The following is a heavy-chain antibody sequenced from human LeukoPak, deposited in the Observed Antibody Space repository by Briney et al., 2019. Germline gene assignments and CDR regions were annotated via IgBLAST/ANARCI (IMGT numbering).Heavy chain of an antibody. CDR2: ISYDGSNK. Sequence: PGRSLRLSCAASGFTFSNYGMHWVRQAPGKGLEWVAVISYDGSNKYYADSVKGRFTISRDNSKNTLYLQMNSLRAEDTAVYYCANVNAMSTGYWGQGTLVTVSS. V-gene: IGHV3-30*18. CDR1: GFTFSNYG. J-gene: IGHJ4*02. CDR3: ANVNAMSTGY. D-gene: IGHD2-2*01.